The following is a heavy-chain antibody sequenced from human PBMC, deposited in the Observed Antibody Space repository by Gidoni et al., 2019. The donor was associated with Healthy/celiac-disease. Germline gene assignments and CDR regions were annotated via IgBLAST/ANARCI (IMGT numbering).Heavy chain of an antibody. CDR2: IYHSGST. J-gene: IGHJ4*02. D-gene: IGHD4-17*01. Sequence: QLQLQESGSGLVKPSQTLSLTCAVSGGSLSSGGYSWSWIRQPPGKGLEWIGYIYHSGSTSYNPSLKSRVTISVDRSKNQFSLKLSSVTAADTAVYYCARGPDYGDYELYYFDYWGQGTLVTVSS. CDR1: GGSLSSGGYS. CDR3: ARGPDYGDYELYYFDY. V-gene: IGHV4-30-2*01.